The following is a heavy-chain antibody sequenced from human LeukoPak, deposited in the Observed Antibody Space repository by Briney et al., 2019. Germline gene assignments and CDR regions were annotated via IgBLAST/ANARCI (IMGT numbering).Heavy chain of an antibody. CDR1: GFTFSNYW. J-gene: IGHJ3*02. V-gene: IGHV3-74*01. CDR2: FSSDGSTT. CDR3: ARAVAGTRNALDI. D-gene: IGHD6-19*01. Sequence: GGSLRLSCAASGFTFSNYWMHWVRQAPGKGLVWFSRFSSDGSTTNYADSVRGRFTISRDNAKNTLYLQMTSLRVEDTAVYYCARAVAGTRNALDIWGQGTMVTVSP.